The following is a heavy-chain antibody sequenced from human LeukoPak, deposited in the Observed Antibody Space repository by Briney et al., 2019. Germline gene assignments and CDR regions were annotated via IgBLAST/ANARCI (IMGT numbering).Heavy chain of an antibody. CDR2: IKGDGSAK. J-gene: IGHJ4*02. CDR3: ATSEMATIDY. CDR1: GFAFSDSW. Sequence: PGGSLRLSCAASGFAFSDSWMTWIRQAPGKGLEWVAFIKGDGSAKKYVDSVKGRFTISRDNAKNTLYLQMNSLRAEDTAVYYCATSEMATIDYWGQGTLVTVSS. V-gene: IGHV3-7*03. D-gene: IGHD5-24*01.